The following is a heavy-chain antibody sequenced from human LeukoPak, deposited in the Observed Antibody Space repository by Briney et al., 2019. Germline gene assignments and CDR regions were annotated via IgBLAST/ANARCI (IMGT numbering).Heavy chain of an antibody. CDR3: ARVSYYYDSSGYPGYYYYYMDV. J-gene: IGHJ6*03. Sequence: PSETLSLTCTVSGGPISSYYWSWIRQPPGKGLEWIGYIYYSGSTNYNPSLKSRVTISVDTSKNQFSLKLSSVTAADTAVYYCARVSYYYDSSGYPGYYYYYMDVWGKGTTVTVSS. D-gene: IGHD3-22*01. CDR2: IYYSGST. CDR1: GGPISSYY. V-gene: IGHV4-59*01.